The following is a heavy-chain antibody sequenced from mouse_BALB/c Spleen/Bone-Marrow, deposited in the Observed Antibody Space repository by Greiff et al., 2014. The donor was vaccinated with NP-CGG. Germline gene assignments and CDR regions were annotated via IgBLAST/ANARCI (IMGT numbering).Heavy chain of an antibody. CDR2: ISSGGST. V-gene: IGHV5-6-5*01. CDR3: ARRKTTILTTFYWYFDV. Sequence: DVKVVESGGGLVKPGGSLKLSCAASGFTFSGYAMSWVRQTPEKRLEWVASISSGGSTFYPDSVKGRFTISRDNARNILYLQMSSLRSEDTAMYYCARRKTTILTTFYWYFDVWGAGTTVTVSS. CDR1: GFTFSGYA. J-gene: IGHJ1*01. D-gene: IGHD2-5*01.